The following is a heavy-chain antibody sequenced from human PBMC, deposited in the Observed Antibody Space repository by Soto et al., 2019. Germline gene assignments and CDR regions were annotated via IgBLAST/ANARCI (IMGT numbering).Heavy chain of an antibody. CDR1: GFTFSDFW. CDR3: ARGGSWGPDF. V-gene: IGHV3-7*01. J-gene: IGHJ4*02. Sequence: EVQLVESGGDLVQPGGSLRLSCAASGFTFSDFWMSWVRQAPGKGLDWVANIKHDGSEKYYVDSVEGRFTISRDNTKDSLYLQMNSLGAEDTAVYYCARGGSWGPDFWGQGTLVTVSS. CDR2: IKHDGSEK. D-gene: IGHD2-15*01.